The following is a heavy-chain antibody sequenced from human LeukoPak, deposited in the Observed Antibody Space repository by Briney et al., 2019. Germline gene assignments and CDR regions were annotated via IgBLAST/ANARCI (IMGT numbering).Heavy chain of an antibody. J-gene: IGHJ4*02. D-gene: IGHD2-2*01. V-gene: IGHV4-34*01. CDR2: INYSGST. Sequence: SESLSLTCAVYGGSFSGYYWSWIRQPPGKGLEWIGEINYSGSTNYNPSLKSRVTISVDTSKNQFSLKLSSVTAADTAVYYCAGKCSSTNCYNYWGQGTLVTVSS. CDR3: AGKCSSTNCYNY. CDR1: GGSFSGYY.